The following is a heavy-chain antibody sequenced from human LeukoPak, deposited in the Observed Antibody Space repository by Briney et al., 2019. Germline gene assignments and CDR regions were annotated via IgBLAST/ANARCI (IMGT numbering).Heavy chain of an antibody. D-gene: IGHD1-1*01. CDR3: SRERGYNWNAEGLDSIGGWFDP. V-gene: IGHV1-18*01. CDR1: VYTVTIYG. CDR2: ISAYNGNT. J-gene: IGHJ5*02. Sequence: GASVKVSCKASVYTVTIYGISWVRQAAGQRLEWMGWISAYNGNTNYAQNHQGRVTLTTDTSTSTAHMEPRHLRSDDTAVYYCSRERGYNWNAEGLDSIGGWFDPWGQGTLVTVSS.